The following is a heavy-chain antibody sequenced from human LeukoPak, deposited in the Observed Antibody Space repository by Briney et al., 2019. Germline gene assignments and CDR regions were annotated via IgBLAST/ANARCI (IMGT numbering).Heavy chain of an antibody. CDR2: ISGSGGST. V-gene: IGHV3-23*01. CDR1: GFLFEDYA. J-gene: IGHJ4*02. D-gene: IGHD2-2*02. Sequence: GGSLRLSCGASGFLFEDYAMQWAGHVRGKGLEGGSAISGSGGSTSYADSVKAPFTISRYNSKNTLYLQMNTLRAEDTAVYYCAKDAAYCSSTSCYMGPATANWGQGTLVTVSS. CDR3: AKDAAYCSSTSCYMGPATAN.